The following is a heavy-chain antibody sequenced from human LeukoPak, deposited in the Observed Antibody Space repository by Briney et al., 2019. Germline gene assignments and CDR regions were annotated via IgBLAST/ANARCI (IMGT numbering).Heavy chain of an antibody. D-gene: IGHD2-8*01. CDR1: GFIFSSYG. CDR3: AARPYCTTATCPKTNWFDP. V-gene: IGHV3-30*02. CDR2: IRYDGSDK. Sequence: GGSLRLSCAAPGFIFSSYGMHWVRQAPGKGLEWVAFIRYDGSDKFYADSVKGRFTISRDNSKNTLYLQMSSLRADDTAVYYCAARPYCTTATCPKTNWFDPWGQGTLVTVSS. J-gene: IGHJ5*02.